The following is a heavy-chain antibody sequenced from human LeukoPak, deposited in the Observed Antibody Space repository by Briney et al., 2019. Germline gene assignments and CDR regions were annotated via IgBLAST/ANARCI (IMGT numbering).Heavy chain of an antibody. D-gene: IGHD4-17*01. J-gene: IGHJ6*03. CDR3: ARAHDFGDYASYYYYMDV. Sequence: SGTLSLTCAVYGGSFSGYYWSWIRQPPAKGLEWIGEINHSGSTNYNPSLKSRVTISVDTSKNQFSLKLSSVTAADTAVYYCARAHDFGDYASYYYYMDVWGKGTTVTVSS. V-gene: IGHV4-34*01. CDR2: INHSGST. CDR1: GGSFSGYY.